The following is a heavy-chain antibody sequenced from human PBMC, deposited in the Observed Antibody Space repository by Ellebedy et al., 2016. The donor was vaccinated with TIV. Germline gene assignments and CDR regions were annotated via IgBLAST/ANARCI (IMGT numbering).Heavy chain of an antibody. J-gene: IGHJ4*02. CDR2: SSTHNVHT. V-gene: IGHV1-18*01. Sequence: AASVKVSCKASGYTFYNYGISWVRQAPGQGLEWMGWSSTHNVHTNYAQKFRGRITMTTDASTSTAYMELRSLRSDDTAVYFCARDFHCSSTNCYERPSLYYFDYWGQGTLVTVSS. CDR3: ARDFHCSSTNCYERPSLYYFDY. CDR1: GYTFYNYG. D-gene: IGHD2-2*01.